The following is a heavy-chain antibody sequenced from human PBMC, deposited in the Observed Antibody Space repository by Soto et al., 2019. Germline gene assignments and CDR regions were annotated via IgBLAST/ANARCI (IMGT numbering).Heavy chain of an antibody. J-gene: IGHJ4*02. CDR1: GFTFSSHW. Sequence: GGSLRLSCAASGFTFSSHWMSWVRQAPGKGLEWVANIKQDGSEKYYVDSVKGRFTISRDNAKNSLYLQMNSLRAEDTAVYYCARTTGYSSGWFPVYWGQGTLVTVSS. CDR2: IKQDGSEK. D-gene: IGHD6-19*01. V-gene: IGHV3-7*03. CDR3: ARTTGYSSGWFPVY.